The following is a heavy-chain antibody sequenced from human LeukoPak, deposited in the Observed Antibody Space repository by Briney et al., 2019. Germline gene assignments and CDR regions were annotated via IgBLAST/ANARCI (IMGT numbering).Heavy chain of an antibody. D-gene: IGHD5-18*01. J-gene: IGHJ4*02. CDR2: ISSSSSTI. V-gene: IGHV3-48*04. Sequence: PGGSLRLSCAASGFTFSSYSMNWVRQAPGKGLEWISYISSSSSTIYYADSVKGRFTISRDNAKNSLYLQMNSLRAEDTAVYYCARGRGIQRMEFDFWGPGTLVTVSS. CDR3: ARGRGIQRMEFDF. CDR1: GFTFSSYS.